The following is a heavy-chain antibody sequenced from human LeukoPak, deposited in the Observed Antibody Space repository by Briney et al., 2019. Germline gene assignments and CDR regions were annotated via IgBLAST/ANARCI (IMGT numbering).Heavy chain of an antibody. CDR2: IYWDDDK. CDR3: ARLVVIRGLAY. D-gene: IGHD3-22*01. J-gene: IGHJ4*02. CDR1: GFSLNTRGVG. V-gene: IGHV2-5*02. Sequence: SGPTLVKPTQTLTLTCTFSGFSLNTRGVGVGWIRQPPGKALEWLALIYWDDDKRYSPSLKSRLTITKDTSKNQVVLTMTNMDPVDTATYYCARLVVIRGLAYWGQRTLVTVSS.